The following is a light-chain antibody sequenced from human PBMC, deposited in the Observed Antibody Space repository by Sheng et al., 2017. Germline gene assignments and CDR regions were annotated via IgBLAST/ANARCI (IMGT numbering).Light chain of an antibody. CDR2: DVR. J-gene: IGLJ1*01. CDR1: SGDVGGYNY. Sequence: QSALTQPASVSGSPGQSITISCTGTSGDVGGYNYVSWYQQHPGKAPKLMIYDVRNRPSGVSNRFSGSKSGNTASLTISGLQAEDEADYYCSSYTGSSTPYVFGTGTKVTVL. CDR3: SSYTGSSTPYV. V-gene: IGLV2-14*03.